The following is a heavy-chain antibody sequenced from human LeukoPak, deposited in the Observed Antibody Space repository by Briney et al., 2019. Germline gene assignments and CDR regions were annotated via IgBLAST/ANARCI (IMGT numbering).Heavy chain of an antibody. D-gene: IGHD3-10*01. Sequence: GGSLRLSCAASGFTFSSYWMIWFRQAPGKGLEWVANIKKDGSEKYYVDSVKGRFTISRDNAKNSVYLQMNSLRVEDTAVYYCAPYYYGSGTSLGYWGQGTLVTVSS. CDR3: APYYYGSGTSLGY. CDR1: GFTFSSYW. V-gene: IGHV3-7*01. CDR2: IKKDGSEK. J-gene: IGHJ4*02.